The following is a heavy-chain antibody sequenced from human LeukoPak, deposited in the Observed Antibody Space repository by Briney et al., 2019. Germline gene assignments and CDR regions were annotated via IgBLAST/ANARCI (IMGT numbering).Heavy chain of an antibody. CDR1: GFTFRSAW. CDR2: INSDGSST. D-gene: IGHD2-21*01. CDR3: TRDYSYAMAV. Sequence: PGGSLRLSCAASGFTFRSAWMHWVRQTPGKGLVWVSRINSDGSSTNYADSVKGRFTISRDNAKNMVNLQMDSLRAEDTAIYYCTRDYSYAMAVWGQGTTVTVSS. V-gene: IGHV3-74*01. J-gene: IGHJ6*02.